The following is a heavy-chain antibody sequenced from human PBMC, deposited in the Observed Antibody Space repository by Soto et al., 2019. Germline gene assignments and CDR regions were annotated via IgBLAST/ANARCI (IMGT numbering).Heavy chain of an antibody. Sequence: QVQLVQSGAEVKKPGASVKVSCKASGYTFTSYGFSWVRQAPGQGLEWMGWINAYNGDTNYGQNLQGRVTMTTDTSPRTAYMELRSLRSADTAVYYCARMGAAPYYYYGMDVWGQGTRVTVSS. CDR1: GYTFTSYG. V-gene: IGHV1-18*01. CDR3: ARMGAAPYYYYGMDV. J-gene: IGHJ6*02. D-gene: IGHD3-16*01. CDR2: INAYNGDT.